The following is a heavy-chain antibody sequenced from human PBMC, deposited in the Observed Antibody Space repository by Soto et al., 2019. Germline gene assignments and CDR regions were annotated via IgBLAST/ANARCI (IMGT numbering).Heavy chain of an antibody. Sequence: PGGSLRLSCAASGFTFSSYSMTWVRQAPGKGLEWVSSISSSGSYIYSADSVKGRFTISRDSATNSLYLQMNSLRAEDTAIYYCAKANTTGGYYFDSWGQGVLVTVSS. D-gene: IGHD2-2*01. CDR3: AKANTTGGYYFDS. CDR2: ISSSGSYI. J-gene: IGHJ4*02. CDR1: GFTFSSYS. V-gene: IGHV3-21*01.